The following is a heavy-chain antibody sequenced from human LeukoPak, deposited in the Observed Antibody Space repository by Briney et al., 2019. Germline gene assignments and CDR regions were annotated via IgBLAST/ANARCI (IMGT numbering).Heavy chain of an antibody. J-gene: IGHJ1*01. Sequence: PSETLSLTCDVSAYSISRGYYWGWIWQPPGKGLEWIGSLYHTGSTYYNPSLKSRVTISVDTSKNQFSLKLSSVTAADTAVYYCAREEPYGSRSYGAEYFEHWGQGTLVTVSS. V-gene: IGHV4-38-2*02. CDR3: AREEPYGSRSYGAEYFEH. D-gene: IGHD3-10*01. CDR1: AYSISRGYY. CDR2: LYHTGST.